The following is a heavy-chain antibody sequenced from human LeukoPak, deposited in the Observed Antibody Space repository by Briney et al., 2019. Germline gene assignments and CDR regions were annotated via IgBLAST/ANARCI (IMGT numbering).Heavy chain of an antibody. Sequence: ASVKVSCKASGGTFSSYAISWVRQAPGQGLEWMGRIIPILGIANYAQKFQGRVTITADKSTSTAYMELSSLRSEDTAVYYCARRRFQSGSYLDYWGQGTLVTVSS. V-gene: IGHV1-69*04. CDR2: IIPILGIA. J-gene: IGHJ4*02. CDR3: ARRRFQSGSYLDY. CDR1: GGTFSSYA. D-gene: IGHD1-26*01.